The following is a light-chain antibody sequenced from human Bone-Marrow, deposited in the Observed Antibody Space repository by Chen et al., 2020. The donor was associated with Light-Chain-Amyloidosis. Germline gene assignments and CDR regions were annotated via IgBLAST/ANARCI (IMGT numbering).Light chain of an antibody. Sequence: QSALNQPASVSGSPGQSITLSGTGTSSDIGFYNYVSWFQQHPGEAPKIIIFDVTNRPSGVSDRFSGSKSGNTASLTISGLQAEDEGNYYCSSYTVRSTLVWVFGGGTKLTVL. CDR1: SSDIGFYNY. J-gene: IGLJ3*02. V-gene: IGLV2-14*03. CDR3: SSYTVRSTLVWV. CDR2: DVT.